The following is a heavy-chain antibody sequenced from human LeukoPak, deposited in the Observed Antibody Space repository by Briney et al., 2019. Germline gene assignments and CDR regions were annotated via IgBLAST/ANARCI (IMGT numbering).Heavy chain of an antibody. CDR3: ARDFYSYGTLDY. J-gene: IGHJ4*02. D-gene: IGHD5-18*01. CDR1: GFTFSSYS. V-gene: IGHV3-48*01. Sequence: PGGSLRLSCAASGFTFSSYSMNWVRQAPGKGLEWVSYIRSSSSTIYYADSVKGRFTISRDNAKNSLYLQMNSLRAEDTAVYYCARDFYSYGTLDYWGQGTLVTVSS. CDR2: IRSSSSTI.